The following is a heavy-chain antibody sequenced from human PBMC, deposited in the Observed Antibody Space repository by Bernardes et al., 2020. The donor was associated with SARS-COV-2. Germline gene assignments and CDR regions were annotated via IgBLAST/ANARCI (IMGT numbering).Heavy chain of an antibody. Sequence: GGSLRLSCAASGFTFSNFYMSWFRLAPGKGLEWFSYITSGSTNTDYAGSVKGRFTISRDDAKNSLYLQMNGLRVEGTAVYYCARERGGGYFDSWGQGSLVTVSS. J-gene: IGHJ4*02. CDR3: ARERGGGYFDS. CDR1: GFTFSNFY. V-gene: IGHV3-11*05. CDR2: ITSGSTNT. D-gene: IGHD3-16*01.